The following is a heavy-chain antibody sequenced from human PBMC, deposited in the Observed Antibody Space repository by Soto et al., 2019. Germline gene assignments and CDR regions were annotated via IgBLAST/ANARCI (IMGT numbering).Heavy chain of an antibody. CDR2: IHPSDSDT. CDR3: ARRTVTTYAFDI. D-gene: IGHD4-17*01. Sequence: GESLKISCKGSGYSFTSQWIGWVRQMPGKGPELMGIIHPSDSDTKYSPSFEGQVTISVDKSIGTAYLQWSSLEASDTAMYYCARRTVTTYAFDIWGQGTMVTVSS. V-gene: IGHV5-51*01. J-gene: IGHJ3*02. CDR1: GYSFTSQW.